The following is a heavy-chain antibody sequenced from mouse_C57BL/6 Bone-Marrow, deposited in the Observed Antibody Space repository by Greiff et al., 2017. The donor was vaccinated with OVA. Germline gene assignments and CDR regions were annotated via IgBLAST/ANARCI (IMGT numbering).Heavy chain of an antibody. D-gene: IGHD1-1*01. J-gene: IGHJ2*01. V-gene: IGHV1-52*01. CDR2: IDPSDSET. CDR1: GYTFTSYW. Sequence: QVQLQQPGAELVRPGSSVKLSCKASGYTFTSYWMHWVKQRPIQGLEWIGNIDPSDSETHYNQKFKDKATLTVDKSSSTAYMQLSSLTSEDSAVYCCARSDYGSSLDYWGQGTTLTVSS. CDR3: ARSDYGSSLDY.